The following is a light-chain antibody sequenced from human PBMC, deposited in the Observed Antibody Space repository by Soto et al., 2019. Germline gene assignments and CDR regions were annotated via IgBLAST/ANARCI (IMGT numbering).Light chain of an antibody. V-gene: IGKV3-20*01. CDR2: GAS. CDR1: QSIDSRY. CDR3: QQYGYSPRT. J-gene: IGKJ1*01. Sequence: EIVLTQSPGTLSLSPCERATLSFRASQSIDSRYLAWYQQKPGQAPRLVIYGASTRATGIPDRFSGSGSGTDFTLTINRLEPEDFAVFYCQQYGYSPRTFGQGTKVDIK.